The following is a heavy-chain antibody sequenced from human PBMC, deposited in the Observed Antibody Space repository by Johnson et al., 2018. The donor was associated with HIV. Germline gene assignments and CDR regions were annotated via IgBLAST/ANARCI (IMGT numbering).Heavy chain of an antibody. CDR3: AKDKFMFLDNPVDAFDV. J-gene: IGHJ3*01. Sequence: MQLVESGGGVVPPGRSLRLSCTASGFTFSNYGMHWVRQAPGKGLEWVAVISFDGSNKYYADSVKGLSTISRDNSNNTLFLQMNSLRADDTGVYYCAKDKFMFLDNPVDAFDVWGQGTMVTFSS. D-gene: IGHD3/OR15-3a*01. CDR1: GFTFSNYG. CDR2: ISFDGSNK. V-gene: IGHV3-30*18.